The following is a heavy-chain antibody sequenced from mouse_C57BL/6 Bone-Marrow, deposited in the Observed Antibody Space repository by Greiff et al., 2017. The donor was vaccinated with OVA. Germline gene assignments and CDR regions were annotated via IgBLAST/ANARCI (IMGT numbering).Heavy chain of an antibody. D-gene: IGHD2-1*01. CDR3: AGIWYLFDY. CDR1: GYTFTSYG. V-gene: IGHV1-81*01. J-gene: IGHJ2*01. CDR2: IYPRSGNT. Sequence: QVHVKQSGAELARPGASVKLSCKASGYTFTSYGISWVKQRTGQGLEWIGEIYPRSGNTYYNEKFKGKATLTADKSSSTAYMELRSLTSEDSAVYFCAGIWYLFDYWGQGTTLTVSS.